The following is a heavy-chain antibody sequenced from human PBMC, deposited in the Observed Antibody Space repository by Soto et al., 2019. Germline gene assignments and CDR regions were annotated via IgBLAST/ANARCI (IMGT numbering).Heavy chain of an antibody. CDR1: GFRLRSIS. D-gene: IGHD3-22*01. J-gene: IGHJ5*02. CDR3: AKNYYYRVGSYWVHH. Sequence: GGALRVTCTASGFRLRSISKHWVRQAPGKGLEWVALISYDGGNKYYADSVKGRFTISRDNPKNTLYLQMNSLRADDTAVYFCAKNYYYRVGSYWVHHWGQGSLVTVS. V-gene: IGHV3-30*18. CDR2: ISYDGGNK.